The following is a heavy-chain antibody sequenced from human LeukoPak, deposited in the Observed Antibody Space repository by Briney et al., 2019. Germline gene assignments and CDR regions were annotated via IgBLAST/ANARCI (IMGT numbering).Heavy chain of an antibody. V-gene: IGHV4-59*08. CDR1: GVSISSYY. J-gene: IGHJ2*01. Sequence: SETLSLTCTVSGVSISSYYWSWVRQPPGKGLEWIGYIYYSGSTNYNPSLKSRVTISVDTSKNQFSLKLSSVTAADTAVHYCARSGGDYYDSSGLDWYFDLWGRGTLVTVSS. D-gene: IGHD3-22*01. CDR2: IYYSGST. CDR3: ARSGGDYYDSSGLDWYFDL.